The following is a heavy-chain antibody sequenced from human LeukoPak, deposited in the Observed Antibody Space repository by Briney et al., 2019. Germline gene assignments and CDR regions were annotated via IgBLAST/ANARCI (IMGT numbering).Heavy chain of an antibody. V-gene: IGHV1-24*01. J-gene: IGHJ6*04. D-gene: IGHD1-26*01. Sequence: EASVKVSCKVSGYTLTELSMHWVRQAPGKGLEWMEGFDPEDGETIYAQKFQGRVTMTEDTSTDTAYMELSSLRSEDTAVYYCATVGMGLPDYHGMDVWGKGTTVTVSS. CDR1: GYTLTELS. CDR3: ATVGMGLPDYHGMDV. CDR2: FDPEDGET.